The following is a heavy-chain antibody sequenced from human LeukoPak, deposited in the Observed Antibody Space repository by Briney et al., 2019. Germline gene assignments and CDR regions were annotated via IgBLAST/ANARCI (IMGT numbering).Heavy chain of an antibody. J-gene: IGHJ4*02. V-gene: IGHV3-30-3*01. D-gene: IGHD3-10*01. CDR3: AREGGPGSIDVPGSYYYYFDY. CDR2: ISYDGSNK. Sequence: GGSLRLSCVASGFTFSSYAMHWVRQAPGKGLDWVAVISYDGSNKYYADSVKGRFTISRDDSKNTLYLQMNSLRDEDTAVYYCAREGGPGSIDVPGSYYYYFDYWGQGSLVTVSS. CDR1: GFTFSSYA.